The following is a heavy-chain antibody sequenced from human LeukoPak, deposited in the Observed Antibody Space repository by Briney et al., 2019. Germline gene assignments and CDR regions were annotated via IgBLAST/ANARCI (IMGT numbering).Heavy chain of an antibody. J-gene: IGHJ5*02. Sequence: ASVKVSCKASSYTFTDYYMHWVRQAPGQGLEWMGWINPNSGGTNYAQKFQGRVTMTRDTSISTAYMELSRLRSDDTAVYYCARGGWRLGYCSSSSCLYWFDPWGQGTLVTVSS. V-gene: IGHV1-2*02. CDR1: SYTFTDYY. CDR3: ARGGWRLGYCSSSSCLYWFDP. D-gene: IGHD2-2*01. CDR2: INPNSGGT.